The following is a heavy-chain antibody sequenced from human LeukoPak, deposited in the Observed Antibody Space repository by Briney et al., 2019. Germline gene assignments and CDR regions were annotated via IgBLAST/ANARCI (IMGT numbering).Heavy chain of an antibody. CDR2: INHSGST. CDR1: GGSFSGYY. CDR3: AREVTHRKRNYYYYYMDV. D-gene: IGHD5-24*01. Sequence: PSETLSLTCAVYGGSFSGYYWSWIRQPPGKGLEWIGEINHSGSTNYNPSLKSRVTISVDTSKNHFSLKLSSVTAADTAVYYCAREVTHRKRNYYYYYMDVWGKGTTVTVSS. V-gene: IGHV4-34*01. J-gene: IGHJ6*03.